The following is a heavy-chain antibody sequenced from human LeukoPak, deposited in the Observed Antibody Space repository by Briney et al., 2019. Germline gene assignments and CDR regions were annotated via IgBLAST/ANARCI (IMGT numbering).Heavy chain of an antibody. CDR2: ISYDGSNK. Sequence: PGRSLRLSCAASGFTFSSYGMYWVRQAPGKGLEWVAVISYDGSNKYYGDSVKGRFTISRDNSKNTLYLQMNSLRAEDTAVYYCARDPPDDSSGYYSLDYWGQGALVTVSS. D-gene: IGHD3-22*01. CDR1: GFTFSSYG. J-gene: IGHJ4*02. CDR3: ARDPPDDSSGYYSLDY. V-gene: IGHV3-30*03.